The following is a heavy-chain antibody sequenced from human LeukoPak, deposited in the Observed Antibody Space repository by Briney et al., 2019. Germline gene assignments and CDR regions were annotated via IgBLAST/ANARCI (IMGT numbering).Heavy chain of an antibody. D-gene: IGHD6-19*01. CDR3: ASQEWLVRGFDY. J-gene: IGHJ4*02. V-gene: IGHV3-48*03. CDR1: GFTFSRYE. Sequence: GGSLTLPCAASGFTFSRYEMSWVRQAPGRGLEWVSYISSSGSTIYYADSVKGRFTISRDNAKNSLYLQMNSLRAEDTAVYYCASQEWLVRGFDYWGQGTLVTVSS. CDR2: ISSSGSTI.